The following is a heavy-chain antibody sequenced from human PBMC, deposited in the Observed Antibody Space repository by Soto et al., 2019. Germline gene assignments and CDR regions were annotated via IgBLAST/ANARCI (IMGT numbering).Heavy chain of an antibody. CDR3: ARFPFMNYDILTGQPYFDY. J-gene: IGHJ4*02. Sequence: SETLSLTCTVSCGSISSGGYYWSWIRQHPGKGLEWIGYIYYSGSTYYNPSLKSRVTISVDTSKNQFSLKLSSVTAADTAVYYCARFPFMNYDILTGQPYFDYWGQGTLVTVSS. D-gene: IGHD3-9*01. CDR1: CGSISSGGYY. V-gene: IGHV4-31*03. CDR2: IYYSGST.